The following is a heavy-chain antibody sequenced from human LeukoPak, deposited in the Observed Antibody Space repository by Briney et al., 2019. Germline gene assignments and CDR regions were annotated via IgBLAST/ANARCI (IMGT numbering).Heavy chain of an antibody. V-gene: IGHV3-73*01. J-gene: IGHJ5*02. CDR2: IRSKANSYAT. CDR1: GFTFSGSA. CDR3: TRPAANTWFDP. Sequence: PGGSLRLSCAASGFTFSGSAMHWVRQASGKGLEWVGRIRSKANSYATAYAASVKGRFTISRDDSKNTPYLQMNSLKTEDTAGYYGTRPAANTWFDPWGQGTLVTV. D-gene: IGHD2-2*01.